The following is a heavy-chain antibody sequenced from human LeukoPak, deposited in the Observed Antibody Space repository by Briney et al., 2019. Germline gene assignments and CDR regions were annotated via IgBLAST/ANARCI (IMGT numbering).Heavy chain of an antibody. Sequence: PGGSLRLSCAASGFTFSSYGMYWVRQAPGKGLEFVSAISGTGGSTDYADSVKGRLTISRDNSKNTLYLQMGTLRADDMAVYYCARRDNSGYLDYWGQGTLVTVSS. CDR1: GFTFSSYG. CDR3: ARRDNSGYLDY. CDR2: ISGTGGST. V-gene: IGHV3-64*02. D-gene: IGHD3-22*01. J-gene: IGHJ4*02.